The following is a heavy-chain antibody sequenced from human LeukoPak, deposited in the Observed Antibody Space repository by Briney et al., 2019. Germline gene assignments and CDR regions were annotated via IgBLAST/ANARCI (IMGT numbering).Heavy chain of an antibody. CDR3: ARVGTGTRSFDY. V-gene: IGHV4-59*01. Sequence: SETLSLTCTVSGGSISSYYWSWIRQPPGKGLEWIGYIYYSGSTNYNPSLKSRVTISVDTSKNQFSLKLSSVTAADTAVYYCARVGTGTRSFDYWGQGTLVTVSS. J-gene: IGHJ4*02. D-gene: IGHD1/OR15-1a*01. CDR1: GGSISSYY. CDR2: IYYSGST.